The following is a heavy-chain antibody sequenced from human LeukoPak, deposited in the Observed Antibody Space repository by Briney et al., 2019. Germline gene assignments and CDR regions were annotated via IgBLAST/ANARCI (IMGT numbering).Heavy chain of an antibody. Sequence: GGSLRLSCVAPRIALSSYAMSWVRQAPGKGLEWVSTITYSGVNEYYTDSVKGRFTISRDNSKDTLYLQMNGLRVEDTAIYYCAKGLRGLRNRIMGDTFDLWGQGTMIAVSS. CDR1: RIALSSYA. D-gene: IGHD1-14*01. V-gene: IGHV3-23*01. CDR3: AKGLRGLRNRIMGDTFDL. J-gene: IGHJ3*01. CDR2: ITYSGVNE.